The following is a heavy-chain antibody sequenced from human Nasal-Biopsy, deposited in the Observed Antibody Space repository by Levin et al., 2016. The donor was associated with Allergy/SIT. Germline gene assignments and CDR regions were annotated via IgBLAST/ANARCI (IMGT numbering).Heavy chain of an antibody. CDR1: GGSFSGYC. V-gene: IGHV4-34*01. CDR2: VDHSGSN. D-gene: IGHD3-9*01. CDR3: ARGAPPTGPKTFDN. Sequence: SETLSLTCAVSGGSFSGYCGSWIRQPPGKGLEWIGEVDHSGSNDYNPSLKSRVTISLDRSKRHFSLTLTSLTAADTAIYYCARGAPPTGPKTFDNWGQGTLVTVSS. J-gene: IGHJ4*02.